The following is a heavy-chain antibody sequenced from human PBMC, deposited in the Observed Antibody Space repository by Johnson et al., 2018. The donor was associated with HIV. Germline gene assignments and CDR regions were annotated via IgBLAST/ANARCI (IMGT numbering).Heavy chain of an antibody. CDR2: IWYDGCNN. CDR1: GFTFSSYG. Sequence: QVQLVESGGGVVQPGRSLRLSCAASGFTFSSYGMHWVRQAPGKGLEWVAVIWYDGCNNYYADSVKGRFTISRDNSKNTLYLQMNSLRAEDTAVYYCAREALDAFDIWGQGTMVTVSS. J-gene: IGHJ3*02. V-gene: IGHV3-33*01. CDR3: AREALDAFDI.